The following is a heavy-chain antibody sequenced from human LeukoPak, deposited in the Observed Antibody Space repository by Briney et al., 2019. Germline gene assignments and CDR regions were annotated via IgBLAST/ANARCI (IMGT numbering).Heavy chain of an antibody. Sequence: QTLSLRCAISGDSVSRKSLPWHWISQSPSGGLEWVGRTYYRATWPNDYAASVKSRINVKPDTSKNQFSLQLSSVTPEDRAVYCCARSRGATFDYWGQGTLVTVSS. J-gene: IGHJ4*02. CDR3: ARSRGATFDY. D-gene: IGHD4/OR15-4a*01. CDR1: GDSVSRKSLP. CDR2: TYYRATWPN. V-gene: IGHV6-1*01.